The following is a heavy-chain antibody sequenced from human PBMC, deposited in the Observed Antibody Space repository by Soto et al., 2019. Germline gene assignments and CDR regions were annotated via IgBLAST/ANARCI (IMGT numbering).Heavy chain of an antibody. CDR2: IYYSGST. CDR3: ARAGYDFWSGYYSDY. V-gene: IGHV4-61*01. Sequence: PSETLSLTCTVSGGSVSSGSYYWSWIRQPPGKGLEWIGYIYYSGSTNYNPSLKSRVTISVDTSKNQFSLKLSSVTAADTAVYYCARAGYDFWSGYYSDYWGQGTLVNVSS. J-gene: IGHJ4*02. D-gene: IGHD3-3*01. CDR1: GGSVSSGSYY.